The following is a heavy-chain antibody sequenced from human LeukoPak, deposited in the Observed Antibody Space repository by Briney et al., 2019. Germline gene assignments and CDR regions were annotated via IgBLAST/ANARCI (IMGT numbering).Heavy chain of an antibody. J-gene: IGHJ6*02. D-gene: IGHD3-22*01. CDR2: ISWNSGAI. Sequence: PGGSLRLSCAVSGLTVNNSYINWIRQAPGKGLEWVSGISWNSGAIRYADSVQGRFTISRDNAKNSLFLEMNSLRVDDTALYYCAKGSMLIVPYGMDVWGQGTTVTVSS. CDR1: GLTVNNSY. CDR3: AKGSMLIVPYGMDV. V-gene: IGHV3-9*01.